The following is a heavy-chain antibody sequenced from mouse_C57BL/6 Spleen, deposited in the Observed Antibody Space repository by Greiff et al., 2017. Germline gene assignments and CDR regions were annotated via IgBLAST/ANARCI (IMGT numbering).Heavy chain of an antibody. Sequence: LQESGPELVKPGASVKISCKASGYAFSSSWMNWVKQRPGKGLEWIGRIYPGDGDTNYNGKFKGKATLTADKSSSTAYMQLSSLTSEDSAVYFCARWDYYGSTLYAMDYWGQGTSVTVSS. CDR1: GYAFSSSW. CDR2: IYPGDGDT. V-gene: IGHV1-82*01. CDR3: ARWDYYGSTLYAMDY. D-gene: IGHD1-1*01. J-gene: IGHJ4*01.